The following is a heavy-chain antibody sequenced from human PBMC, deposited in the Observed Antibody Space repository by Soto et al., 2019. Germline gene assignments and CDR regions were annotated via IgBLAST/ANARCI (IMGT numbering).Heavy chain of an antibody. CDR1: GFTFSSYG. CDR3: ARDRTYYYDSSGYNYGMDV. V-gene: IGHV3-33*01. D-gene: IGHD3-22*01. Sequence: SGGSLRLSCAASGFTFSSYGMHWVRQAPGKGLEWVAVIWYDGSNKYYADSVKGRFTISRDNSKNTLYLQMNSLRAEDTAVYYCARDRTYYYDSSGYNYGMDVWGHGTTVTVSS. CDR2: IWYDGSNK. J-gene: IGHJ6*02.